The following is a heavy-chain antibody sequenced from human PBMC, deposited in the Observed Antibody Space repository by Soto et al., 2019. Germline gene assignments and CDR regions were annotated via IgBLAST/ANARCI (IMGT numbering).Heavy chain of an antibody. CDR2: ISYDGSNK. CDR3: ARGFNYDVDY. D-gene: IGHD3-22*01. Sequence: GGSLRLSCAASGFTFSSYAMHWVRQAPGKGLEWVAVISYDGSNKYYADSVKGRFTISRDNSKNTLYLQMNSLRAEDTAVYYCARGFNYDVDYWGQGTLVTVSS. V-gene: IGHV3-30-3*01. CDR1: GFTFSSYA. J-gene: IGHJ4*02.